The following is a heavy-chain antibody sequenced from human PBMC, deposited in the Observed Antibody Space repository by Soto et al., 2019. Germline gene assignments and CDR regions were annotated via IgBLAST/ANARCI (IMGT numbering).Heavy chain of an antibody. CDR3: ARGGFRYSNYDY. Sequence: PGGSLRLSCTGSGFTFGDHAMTWVRQAPGRGLEWVGFIRSKAYGGTTEYAASVEGRFTISRDDSRTIAYLQMSSLKIEDTAVYYCARGGFRYSNYDYWGQGTPVTVYS. CDR2: IRSKAYGGTT. J-gene: IGHJ4*02. V-gene: IGHV3-49*04. CDR1: GFTFGDHA. D-gene: IGHD4-4*01.